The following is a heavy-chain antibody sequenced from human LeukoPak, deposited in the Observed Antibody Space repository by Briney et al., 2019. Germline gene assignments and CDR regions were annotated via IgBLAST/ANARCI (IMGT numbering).Heavy chain of an antibody. V-gene: IGHV4-59*08. CDR3: ARHPFSSPFDH. CDR2: IYVSGNS. CDR1: GASVSGDY. Sequence: SETLSLTCTVSGASVSGDYWSWIRQPPGKGLEWIEYIYVSGNSNYNPSLKSRVSISLDTSKNQVSLTLTSVTAADTAVYYCARHPFSSPFDHWGQGTLVAVSS. J-gene: IGHJ4*02.